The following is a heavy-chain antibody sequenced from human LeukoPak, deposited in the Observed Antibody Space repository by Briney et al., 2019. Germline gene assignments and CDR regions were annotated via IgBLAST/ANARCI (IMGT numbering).Heavy chain of an antibody. J-gene: IGHJ6*02. CDR1: GFTFSSYS. V-gene: IGHV3-21*01. Sequence: PGGSLRLSCAASGFTFSSYSMNWVRQAPGKGLEWVSSISSSSSYIYYADSVKGRFTISRDNAKNSLYLQMNSLRAGDAAVYYCAGVPYYYYGMDVWGQGTTVTVSS. CDR2: ISSSSSYI. CDR3: AGVPYYYYGMDV.